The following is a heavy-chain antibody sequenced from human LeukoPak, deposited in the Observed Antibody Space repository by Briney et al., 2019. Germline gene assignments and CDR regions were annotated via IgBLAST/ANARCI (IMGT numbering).Heavy chain of an antibody. CDR1: GFTFSNYA. D-gene: IGHD2-8*01. CDR2: ISGSGGDT. Sequence: GGSLPLSCAASGFTFSNYAMSWVRQAPGKGLEWVSGISGSGGDTYYADSVKGRFTISRDNSKNTLYLQMNSLRAEDTAVYYCAKDRSCTKNICPGDFDYWGQGTLVTVSS. J-gene: IGHJ4*02. CDR3: AKDRSCTKNICPGDFDY. V-gene: IGHV3-23*01.